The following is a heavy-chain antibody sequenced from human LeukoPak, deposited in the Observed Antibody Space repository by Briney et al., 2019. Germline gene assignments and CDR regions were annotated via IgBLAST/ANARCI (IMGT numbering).Heavy chain of an antibody. CDR1: GASINRAYFY. V-gene: IGHV4-39*07. Sequence: SETLSLTCSVSGASINRAYFYWGWIRQPPGKGLEWIGSAYFSGSRYYNPSLKSRVTISVDTSKNQFSLKLSSVTAADTAVYYCARGLCSSTSCTRNWFDPWGQGTLVTVSS. D-gene: IGHD2-2*01. CDR3: ARGLCSSTSCTRNWFDP. J-gene: IGHJ5*02. CDR2: AYFSGSR.